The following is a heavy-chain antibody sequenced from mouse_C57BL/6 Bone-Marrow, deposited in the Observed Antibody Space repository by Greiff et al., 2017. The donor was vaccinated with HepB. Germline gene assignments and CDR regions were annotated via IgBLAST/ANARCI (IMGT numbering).Heavy chain of an antibody. Sequence: QVQLQQPGAELVKPGASVKLSCKASGYTFTSYWMHWVKQRPGQGLEWIGMIHPNSGSTNYNEKFKSKATLTVDKSSSTAYMQLSSLTSEDSAVYYCARKGVTTDGCDYGGQGTTLTVSS. CDR1: GYTFTSYW. CDR3: ARKGVTTDGCDY. CDR2: IHPNSGST. V-gene: IGHV1-64*01. J-gene: IGHJ2*01. D-gene: IGHD2-2*01.